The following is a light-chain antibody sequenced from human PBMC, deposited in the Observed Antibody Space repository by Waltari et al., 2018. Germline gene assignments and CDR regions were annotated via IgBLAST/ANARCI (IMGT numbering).Light chain of an antibody. V-gene: IGKV3-20*01. J-gene: IGKJ2*01. Sequence: ELVLTQSPDTLSLSPGERATLYCRASQTVTSSYLAWYQRKPGQAPRLLIYGASSRATGIPDRFSGSGSGTDFTLTVNRLEPEDFAVYYCQQYGASPMYIFGQGTKLEIK. CDR1: QTVTSSY. CDR2: GAS. CDR3: QQYGASPMYI.